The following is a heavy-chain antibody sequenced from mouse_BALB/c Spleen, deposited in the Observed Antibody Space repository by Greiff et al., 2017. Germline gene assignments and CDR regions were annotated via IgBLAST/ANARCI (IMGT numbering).Heavy chain of an antibody. Sequence: QVQLQQSGAELMKPGASVKISCKATGYTFSSYWIEWVKQRPGHGLEWIGEILPGSGSTNYNEKFKGKATFTADTSSNTAYMQLSSLTSEDSAVYYCARSGYYGSTSYWYFDVWGAGTTVTVSS. CDR1: GYTFSSYW. CDR3: ARSGYYGSTSYWYFDV. D-gene: IGHD1-1*01. J-gene: IGHJ1*01. CDR2: ILPGSGST. V-gene: IGHV1-9*01.